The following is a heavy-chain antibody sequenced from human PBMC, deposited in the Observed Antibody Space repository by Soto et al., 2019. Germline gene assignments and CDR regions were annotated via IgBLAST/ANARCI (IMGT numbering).Heavy chain of an antibody. D-gene: IGHD6-19*01. J-gene: IGHJ5*02. V-gene: IGHV1-18*01. CDR3: ERVRLEGRWFDH. CDR2: ISAYNGNT. CDR1: CYTFTSYG. Sequence: ASVKVYFNASCYTFTSYGIIWVRQAPGQGLEWMGWISAYNGNTNYAQKLQGRVTMTTDTSTSTAYMELRSLRSDDTAVYYCERVRLEGRWFDHWCQGTLVTVS.